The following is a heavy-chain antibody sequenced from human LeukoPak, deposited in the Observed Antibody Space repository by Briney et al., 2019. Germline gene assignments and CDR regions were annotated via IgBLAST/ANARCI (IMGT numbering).Heavy chain of an antibody. D-gene: IGHD6-6*01. CDR3: AKRVPYSSSSVYFDY. V-gene: IGHV3-23*01. Sequence: GGSLRLSCAASGFTFSSYGMSWVRQAPGKGLEWVSAISDSGRDTYFADSVKGRFTISRDNSKNALYLQMNSLRAEDSAIYYCAKRVPYSSSSVYFDYWGREPWSPSPQ. CDR1: GFTFSSYG. CDR2: ISDSGRDT. J-gene: IGHJ4*02.